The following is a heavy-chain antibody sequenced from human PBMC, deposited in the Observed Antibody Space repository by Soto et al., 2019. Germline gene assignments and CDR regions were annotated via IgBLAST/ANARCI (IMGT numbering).Heavy chain of an antibody. Sequence: SETLSLTCAVYGGSFSGYYWSWIRQPPGKGLEWIGEINHSGSTNYNPSLKSRVTISVDTSKNQFSLKLSSVTAADTAVYYCGRVKGIYYYSYGMDVWGQGTTVTVSS. D-gene: IGHD3-9*01. CDR2: INHSGST. V-gene: IGHV4-34*01. J-gene: IGHJ6*02. CDR1: GGSFSGYY. CDR3: GRVKGIYYYSYGMDV.